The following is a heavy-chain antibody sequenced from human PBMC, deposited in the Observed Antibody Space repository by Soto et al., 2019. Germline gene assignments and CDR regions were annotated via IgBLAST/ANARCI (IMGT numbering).Heavy chain of an antibody. Sequence: PGGSLRLSCAASGFTFSSYGMHWVRQAPGKGLEWVAVISYDGSNKYYADSVKGRFTISRDNSKNTLYLQMNSLRAEDTAVYYCAKALLKHPVFIVVVPAAIYYGMDVWGQGTTVTVSS. CDR1: GFTFSSYG. CDR2: ISYDGSNK. V-gene: IGHV3-30*18. D-gene: IGHD2-2*01. CDR3: AKALLKHPVFIVVVPAAIYYGMDV. J-gene: IGHJ6*02.